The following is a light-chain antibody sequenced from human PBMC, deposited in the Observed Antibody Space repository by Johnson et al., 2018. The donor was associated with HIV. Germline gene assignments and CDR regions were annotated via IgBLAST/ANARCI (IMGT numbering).Light chain of an antibody. CDR3: GTWDSSLSAGV. Sequence: QSVLTQPPSVSAASGQRVDISCSGSSSNIENNYLSWYQQLPHTAPRLLIYDNNKRPSGIPDRFSGSKSGTSATLGITGLQTGDEADYYCGTWDSSLSAGVFGTGAKVTV. CDR1: SSNIENNY. J-gene: IGLJ1*01. CDR2: DNN. V-gene: IGLV1-51*01.